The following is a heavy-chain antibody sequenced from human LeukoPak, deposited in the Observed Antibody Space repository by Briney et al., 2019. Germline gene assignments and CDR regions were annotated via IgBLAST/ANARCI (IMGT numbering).Heavy chain of an antibody. CDR3: ARAYYYDSSGYSQTFDY. Sequence: SQTLSLTCGISGDSVSSNSAAWNWIRQSPSRGLEWLGRTYYRSKWYNDYAVSVKSRITINPDTSKNQFSLQLNSVTPEDTAVYYCARAYYYDSSGYSQTFDYWGQGALVTVSS. V-gene: IGHV6-1*01. CDR2: TYYRSKWYN. D-gene: IGHD3-22*01. J-gene: IGHJ4*02. CDR1: GDSVSSNSAA.